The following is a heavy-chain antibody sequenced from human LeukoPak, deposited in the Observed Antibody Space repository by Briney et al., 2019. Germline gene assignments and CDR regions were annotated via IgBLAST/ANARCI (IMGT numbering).Heavy chain of an antibody. D-gene: IGHD2-15*01. CDR2: SSGYNGNT. CDR1: GYTFTSYG. V-gene: IGHV1-18*01. Sequence: ASGRVSCKASGYTFTSYGISWVRQAPGQGLGWMGWSSGYNGNTNYAQKLPVRVTMTTDTSTSTAYMDLRSLRSDDTAVYSCARGNSCSGGSCYGAFDYWGQGTLVTVSS. J-gene: IGHJ4*02. CDR3: ARGNSCSGGSCYGAFDY.